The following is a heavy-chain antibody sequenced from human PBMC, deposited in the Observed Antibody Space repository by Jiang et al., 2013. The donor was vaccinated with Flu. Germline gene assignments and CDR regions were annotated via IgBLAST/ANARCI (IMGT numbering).Heavy chain of an antibody. CDR1: GYTFITYD. CDR2: MNPDDGYT. D-gene: IGHD6-13*01. V-gene: IGHV1-8*01. CDR3: VRGGQYSTRLKHADY. Sequence: PGASVKVSCKTSGYTFITYDINWVRQAAGQGLEWMGFMNPDDGYTGYARRFQGRVTMTRDTSIGTAFMELSGLRSEDTGMYFCVRGGQYSTRLKHADYWGQGTLVTVSS. J-gene: IGHJ4*02.